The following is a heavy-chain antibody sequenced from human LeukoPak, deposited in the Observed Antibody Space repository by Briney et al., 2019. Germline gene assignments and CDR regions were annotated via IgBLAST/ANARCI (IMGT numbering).Heavy chain of an antibody. CDR1: GGSISTSSYY. D-gene: IGHD2-15*01. J-gene: IGHJ5*02. CDR2: IYYSGNT. Sequence: SETLSLTCTVSGGSISTSSYYWAWIRQPQGKGLEWIGSIYYSGNTYYNSSLESRVTISVDTSDKHFSLELTSVTAADTAVYYCARPRSLAAPSSWFDPWGQGTLVIVSS. CDR3: ARPRSLAAPSSWFDP. V-gene: IGHV4-39*01.